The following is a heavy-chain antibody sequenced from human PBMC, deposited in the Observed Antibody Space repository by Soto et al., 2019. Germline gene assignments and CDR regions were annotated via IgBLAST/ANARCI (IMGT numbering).Heavy chain of an antibody. CDR2: IIPIFGTA. D-gene: IGHD3-9*01. CDR1: GGTFSSYA. Sequence: SVKVSCKASGGTFSSYAISWVRQAPGQGLEGMGGIIPIFGTANYAQKFQGRVTITADKSTSTAYMELSSLSSEDTAVYYCASTRGFDWCRKYYFDYWGQGTLVTVSS. CDR3: ASTRGFDWCRKYYFDY. V-gene: IGHV1-69*06. J-gene: IGHJ4*02.